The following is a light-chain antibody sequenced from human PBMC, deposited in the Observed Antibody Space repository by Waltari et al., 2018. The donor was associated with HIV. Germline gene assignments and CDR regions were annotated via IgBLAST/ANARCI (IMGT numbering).Light chain of an antibody. J-gene: IGLJ2*01. CDR3: SSFAPTNKFYVL. CDR1: SSDIGGYNY. Sequence: QSTLTQPPSASGSPGQSVTISCTGTSSDIGGYNYVSWYQQHPGKAPKLIMTEVTKRPSGVPVRFSVSKSGNTASLTVSGLQADDEALYYCSSFAPTNKFYVLFGGGTTLTVL. CDR2: EVT. V-gene: IGLV2-8*01.